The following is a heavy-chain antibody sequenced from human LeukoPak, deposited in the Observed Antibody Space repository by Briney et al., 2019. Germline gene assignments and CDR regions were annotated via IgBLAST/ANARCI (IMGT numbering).Heavy chain of an antibody. CDR1: GGSISRYY. CDR2: IYYSGST. V-gene: IGHV4-59*08. D-gene: IGHD3-10*01. CDR3: ARAPKLLWFGELLVGWFDP. Sequence: SETLSLTCTVSGGSISRYYWSWIRQPPGKGLEWSGYIYYSGSTNYNPSLKSRVTISVDTSKNQFSLKLSSVTAADTAVYYCARAPKLLWFGELLVGWFDPWGQGTLVTVSS. J-gene: IGHJ5*02.